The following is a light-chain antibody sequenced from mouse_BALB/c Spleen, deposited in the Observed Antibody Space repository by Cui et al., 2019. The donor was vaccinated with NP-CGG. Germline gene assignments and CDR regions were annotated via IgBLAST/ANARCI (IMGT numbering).Light chain of an antibody. CDR2: GTN. CDR3: ALWYSNHWV. Sequence: AVVTQASALTTSPGETVTLTCRSNTGAVTSSNYANWVQEKPDHLFTGLIGGTNNRAPGVPARFSGSLIGDKAALTITGAQIEDEAIYFCALWYSNHWVFGGGTKLTVL. CDR1: TGAVTSSNY. V-gene: IGLV1*01. J-gene: IGLJ1*01.